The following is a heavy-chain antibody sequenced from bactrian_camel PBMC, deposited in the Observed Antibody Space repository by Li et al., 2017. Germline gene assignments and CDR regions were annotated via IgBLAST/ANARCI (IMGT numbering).Heavy chain of an antibody. Sequence: VQLVESGGGLVQPGGSLRLSCAASGFAVDASDMGWYRQAPGNECEMVSTTSNDITTYYLNSVKGRFTISVDRAKNTLYLQMNNLKPEDTAMYYCAADLPCSSLWPIKTATDDADFTYWGQGTQVTVS. D-gene: IGHD2*01. CDR1: GFAVDASD. V-gene: IGHV3S55*01. CDR3: AADLPCSSLWPIKTATDDADFTY. J-gene: IGHJ6*01. CDR2: TSNDITT.